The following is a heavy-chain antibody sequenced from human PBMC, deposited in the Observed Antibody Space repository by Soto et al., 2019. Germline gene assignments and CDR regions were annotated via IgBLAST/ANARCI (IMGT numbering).Heavy chain of an antibody. D-gene: IGHD3-9*01. J-gene: IGHJ5*02. CDR3: AGQWSAGYGAFAP. CDR1: GGSVNNDKW. CDR2: IHSSGIT. Sequence: QGQLQESGPGLVKPSGTLSLTCAVSGGSVNNDKWWSWVRQPPGKGLEWIGEIHSSGITNYNPSLKSRASIFVVKFKNQFSVKLTSVTAADTAVYFCAGQWSAGYGAFAPWGQGTLVTVSS. V-gene: IGHV4-4*02.